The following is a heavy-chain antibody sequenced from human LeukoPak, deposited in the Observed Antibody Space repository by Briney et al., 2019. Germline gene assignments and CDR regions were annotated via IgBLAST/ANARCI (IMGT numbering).Heavy chain of an antibody. CDR1: GFTFSSYA. V-gene: IGHV3-23*01. CDR3: ASEWDGYYYYYMDV. Sequence: PGGSLRLSCAASGFTFSSYAMSWVRQAPGKGLEWVSAISGSGGSTYYADSVKGRFTISRDNSKNTLYLQMNSLRAEDTAVYYCASEWDGYYYYYMDVWGKGTTVTVSS. D-gene: IGHD1-26*01. J-gene: IGHJ6*03. CDR2: ISGSGGST.